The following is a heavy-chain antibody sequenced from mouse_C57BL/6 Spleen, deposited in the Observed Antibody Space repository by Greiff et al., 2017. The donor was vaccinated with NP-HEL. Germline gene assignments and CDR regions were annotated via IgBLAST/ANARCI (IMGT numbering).Heavy chain of an antibody. V-gene: IGHV1-26*01. CDR3: ALYYGSPLDY. CDR2: INPNNGGT. D-gene: IGHD1-1*01. J-gene: IGHJ2*01. CDR1: GYTFTDYY. Sequence: EVQLQQSGPELVKPGASVKISCKASGYTFTDYYMNWVKQSHGKSLEWIGDINPNNGGTSYNQKFKGKATLTVDKSSSTAYMELRSLTSEDSAVYYCALYYGSPLDYWGQGTTLTVAS.